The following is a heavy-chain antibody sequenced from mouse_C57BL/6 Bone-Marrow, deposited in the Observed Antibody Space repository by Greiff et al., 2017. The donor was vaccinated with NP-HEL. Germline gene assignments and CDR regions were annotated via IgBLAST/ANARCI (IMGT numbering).Heavy chain of an antibody. V-gene: IGHV12-3*01. J-gene: IGHJ1*03. Sequence: QVQLKQSGPGLVKPSQSLFLTCSITGFPITSGYYWIWIRQSPGKPLEWMGYITHSGETFYNPYLQSTISITRETSKNQFFLQLHSVTTEDTALYYFAGSYYVYLYFDVWGTGTPVTVSS. CDR1: GFPITSGYY. CDR2: ITHSGET. D-gene: IGHD1-1*01. CDR3: AGSYYVYLYFDV.